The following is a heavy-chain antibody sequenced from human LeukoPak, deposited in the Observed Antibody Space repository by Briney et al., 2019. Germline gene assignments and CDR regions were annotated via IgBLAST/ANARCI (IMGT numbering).Heavy chain of an antibody. CDR3: TTEQYPRNSGSEPNFDY. CDR2: IKSKTDGGTT. Sequence: GGSLGLSCAASGFTFSNVWMSWVRQAPGKGLQWVGRIKSKTDGGTTDYATPVKGRFTISRDDSKNTLYLQMSSLKNEDTAVFYCTTEQYPRNSGSEPNFDYWGQGTLVTVSS. CDR1: GFTFSNVW. D-gene: IGHD1-26*01. J-gene: IGHJ4*02. V-gene: IGHV3-15*01.